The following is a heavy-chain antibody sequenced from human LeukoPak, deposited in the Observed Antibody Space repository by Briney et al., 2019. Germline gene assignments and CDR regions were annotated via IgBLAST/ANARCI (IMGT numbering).Heavy chain of an antibody. J-gene: IGHJ4*02. Sequence: PGGSLRLSCAASGFTVITNDMXXVRQAPGKGXXXXSVXXSXXNXXXXXCVQXRXTXSRXNSKNNLYFEMDSLSTDGTAVYYCARGVEPLAANTLAYCSQGTLVTPPS. D-gene: IGHD1-14*01. CDR3: ARGVEPLAANTLAY. CDR2: XXSXXNX. CDR1: GFTVITND. V-gene: IGHV3-53*01.